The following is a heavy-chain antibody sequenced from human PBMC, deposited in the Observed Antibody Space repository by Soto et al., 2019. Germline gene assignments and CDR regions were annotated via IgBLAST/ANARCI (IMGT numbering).Heavy chain of an antibody. D-gene: IGHD5-12*01. V-gene: IGHV5-10-1*01. CDR2: IDPSDSYT. CDR3: ARLPNRGYSGYGPEYYYYYGMDV. J-gene: IGHJ6*02. Sequence: PGESLTISCKGSGYSFTSYWISWVRQMPGKGLEWMGRIDPSDSYTNYSPSFQGHVTISADKSISTAYLQWSSLKASDTAMYYCARLPNRGYSGYGPEYYYYYGMDVWGQGTTVTVAS. CDR1: GYSFTSYW.